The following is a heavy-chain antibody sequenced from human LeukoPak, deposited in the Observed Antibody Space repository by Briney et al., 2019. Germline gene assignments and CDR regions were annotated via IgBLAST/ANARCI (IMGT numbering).Heavy chain of an antibody. CDR2: INHSGST. CDR1: GGSFSGYY. CDR3: ARRRMTKGAFDI. V-gene: IGHV4-34*01. J-gene: IGHJ3*02. Sequence: PSETLSLTCAVYGGSFSGYYWSWIRQPPGKGLEWIGEINHSGSTNYNPSLKSRVTISVDTSKNQFSLKLSSVTAADTAVYYCARRRMTKGAFDIWGQGTMVTVSS.